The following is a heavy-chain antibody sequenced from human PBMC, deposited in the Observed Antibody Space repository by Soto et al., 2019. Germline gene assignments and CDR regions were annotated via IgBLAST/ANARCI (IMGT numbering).Heavy chain of an antibody. CDR3: AKDSSSTSSYYYYYGMDV. V-gene: IGHV3-30*18. J-gene: IGHJ6*02. Sequence: GGSLRLSCAASGFTFSSYGMHWVRQAPGKGLEWVAAISYDGSNKYYADSVKGRFTISRDNSKNTLYLQMNSLRAEDTAVYYCAKDSSSTSSYYYYYGMDVWGQGTTVTVSS. CDR2: ISYDGSNK. D-gene: IGHD2-2*01. CDR1: GFTFSSYG.